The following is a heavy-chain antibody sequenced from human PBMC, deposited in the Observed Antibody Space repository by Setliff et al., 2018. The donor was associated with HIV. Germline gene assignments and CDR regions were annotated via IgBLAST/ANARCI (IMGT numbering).Heavy chain of an antibody. Sequence: PSETLSLTCTVSGASITSGSNFWNWIRQPAGKGLEWIGRIYSSGTTNFNPSLKSRSSISVDTSKNQFTLNLNSVTVADTAVYYCAREDYSYIDFWGQGTLVTVSS. V-gene: IGHV4-61*02. CDR1: GASITSGSNF. CDR2: IYSSGTT. J-gene: IGHJ4*02. CDR3: AREDYSYIDF. D-gene: IGHD3-16*02.